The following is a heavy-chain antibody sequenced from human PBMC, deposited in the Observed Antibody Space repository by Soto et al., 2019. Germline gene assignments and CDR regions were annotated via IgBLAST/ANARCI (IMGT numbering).Heavy chain of an antibody. V-gene: IGHV3-23*01. Sequence: GGSLRLSCAVSRFTFSHYAMSWVRQAPGKGLEWVSAISGSGGSTYYADSVKGRFTISRDNSKNTLYLQMNSLRAEDTAVYYCAKSLAHSSGYVDYWGQGTLVTVSS. J-gene: IGHJ4*02. D-gene: IGHD3-22*01. CDR2: ISGSGGST. CDR1: RFTFSHYA. CDR3: AKSLAHSSGYVDY.